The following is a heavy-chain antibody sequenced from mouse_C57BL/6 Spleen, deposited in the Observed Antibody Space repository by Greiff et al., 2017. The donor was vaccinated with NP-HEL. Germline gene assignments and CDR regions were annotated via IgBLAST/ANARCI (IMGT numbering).Heavy chain of an antibody. Sequence: EVKLMESGGGLVKPGGSLKLSCAASGFTFSSYTMSWVRQTPEKRLEWVATISGGGGNTYYPDSVKGRFTISRDNAKNTLYLQMSSLRSEDAALYYCARHDYGYAMDCWGQGTSVTVSS. V-gene: IGHV5-9*01. CDR3: ARHDYGYAMDC. CDR2: ISGGGGNT. CDR1: GFTFSSYT. D-gene: IGHD2-4*01. J-gene: IGHJ4*01.